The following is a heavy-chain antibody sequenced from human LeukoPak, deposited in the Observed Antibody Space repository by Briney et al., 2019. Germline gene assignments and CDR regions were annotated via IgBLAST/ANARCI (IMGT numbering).Heavy chain of an antibody. D-gene: IGHD5-24*01. CDR1: GYTFTSYG. CDR3: ARANYLDYFQH. Sequence: ASVKVSCKASGYTFTSYGVSWVRLAPGQGLEWMGWISTYNGHTYYVQKFQGRVTMTTDTSTSTAYLELRSLRYDDTAIYYCARANYLDYFQHWGQGTLVTVSS. CDR2: ISTYNGHT. J-gene: IGHJ1*01. V-gene: IGHV1-18*01.